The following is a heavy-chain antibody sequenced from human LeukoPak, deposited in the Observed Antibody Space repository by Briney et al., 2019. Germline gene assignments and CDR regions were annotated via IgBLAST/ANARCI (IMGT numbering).Heavy chain of an antibody. D-gene: IGHD3-3*01. J-gene: IGHJ4*02. CDR3: QSRFLEWLLDY. V-gene: IGHV4-39*01. CDR2: IYYSGST. Sequence: SETLSLTCTVSGGSISSNNYYWGWIRQPPGKGLEWIGNIYYSGSTYYNPSLKSRVSISVDTSKNQFPLKLSSVTAADTAVYYCQSRFLEWLLDYWGQGTLVTVSS. CDR1: GGSISSNNYY.